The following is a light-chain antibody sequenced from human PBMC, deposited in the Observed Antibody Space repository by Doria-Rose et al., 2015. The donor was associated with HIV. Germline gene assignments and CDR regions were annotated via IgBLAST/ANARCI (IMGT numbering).Light chain of an antibody. V-gene: IGKV1-6*01. CDR1: QGIRND. CDR3: LQDYSYPRT. CDR2: GTS. J-gene: IGKJ4*01. Sequence: GDRVTITCRASQGIRNDLGWYQQKPGKAPKLLIFGTSSLQSGVSSRFSGSGSGTDFTLTISSLQPEDFATYYCLQDYSYPRTFGGGTKVEIK.